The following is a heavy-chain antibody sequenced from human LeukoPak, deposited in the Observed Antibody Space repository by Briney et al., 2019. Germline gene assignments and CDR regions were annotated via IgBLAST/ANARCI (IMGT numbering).Heavy chain of an antibody. V-gene: IGHV1-69*05. Sequence: SVEVSCKASGGTVSSYAISWVRQAPGQGLEWMGGIIPIFSTANYAQKFQGRVTLPTDESPSTAYMELSRLRSEDTAVYYCARGDGDYTPIFDYWGQGPLVTVSS. J-gene: IGHJ4*02. D-gene: IGHD2-21*02. CDR1: GGTVSSYA. CDR3: ARGDGDYTPIFDY. CDR2: IIPIFSTA.